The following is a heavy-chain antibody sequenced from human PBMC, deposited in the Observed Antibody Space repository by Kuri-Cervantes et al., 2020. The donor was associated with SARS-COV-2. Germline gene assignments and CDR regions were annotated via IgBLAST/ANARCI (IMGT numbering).Heavy chain of an antibody. CDR3: ARDYDSSGHMPDY. D-gene: IGHD3-22*01. CDR1: GFTFSRYW. V-gene: IGHV3-74*01. J-gene: IGHJ4*02. CDR2: INSDGSII. Sequence: GGSLRLSCAVSGFTFSRYWMHWVRQVPGKGLVWVSRINSDGSIINYADSVKGRFTISRDNSKNTLYLQMNSLRAEDTAVYYSARDYDSSGHMPDYWGQGTLVTVSS.